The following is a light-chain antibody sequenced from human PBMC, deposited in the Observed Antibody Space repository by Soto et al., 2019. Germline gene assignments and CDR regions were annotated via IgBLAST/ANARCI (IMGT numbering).Light chain of an antibody. CDR1: QGIGTY. Sequence: IQLTQSPSSLSASVGCRVTVTCRSSQGIGTYLVWYQQKSGKAPTVLIYASSTLQTGVPSRFSGSGSGTDFSLTITSLHHEDVATYYCQQVDSYPRTFGQGTKVDIK. CDR3: QQVDSYPRT. J-gene: IGKJ1*01. V-gene: IGKV1-9*01. CDR2: ASS.